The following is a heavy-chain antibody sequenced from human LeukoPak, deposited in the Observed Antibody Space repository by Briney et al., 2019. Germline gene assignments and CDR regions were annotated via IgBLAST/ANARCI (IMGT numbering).Heavy chain of an antibody. CDR3: AKGYCSGGSCRLIFDY. J-gene: IGHJ4*02. CDR2: ISGSGGST. Sequence: GGSLRLSCAASGFTFSSYAMSWVRQAPGKGLEWVSAISGSGGSTCYADSVKGRFTISRDNSKNTLYLQMNSLRAEDTAVYYCAKGYCSGGSCRLIFDYWGQGTLVTVSS. CDR1: GFTFSSYA. V-gene: IGHV3-23*01. D-gene: IGHD2-15*01.